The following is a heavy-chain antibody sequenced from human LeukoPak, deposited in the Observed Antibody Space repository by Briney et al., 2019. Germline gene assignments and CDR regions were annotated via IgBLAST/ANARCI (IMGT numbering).Heavy chain of an antibody. Sequence: SETLSLTCTVSGGSINSGGYYWSWIRQHPGKGLDWIGYIHHSGTTNYNPSLKSRVTVSEDTSKNQFSLKLRSVTAADTAVYYCSRSPPADFEYFQHWGQGTVVTVSS. CDR1: GGSINSGGYY. V-gene: IGHV4-31*03. J-gene: IGHJ1*01. CDR2: IHHSGTT. CDR3: SRSPPADFEYFQH. D-gene: IGHD3-3*01.